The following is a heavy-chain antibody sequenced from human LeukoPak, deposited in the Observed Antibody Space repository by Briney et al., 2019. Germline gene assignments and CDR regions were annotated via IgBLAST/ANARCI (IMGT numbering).Heavy chain of an antibody. CDR3: AREECSSTSCYLFDY. D-gene: IGHD2-2*01. CDR2: IYTSGST. CDR1: GGSISSGSYY. Sequence: SETLSLTCTVSGGSISSGSYYWSWIRQPAGKGLEWIGRIYTSGSTNYNPSLKSRATVSVDTSKNQFSLKLSSVTAADTAVYYCAREECSSTSCYLFDYWGQGHLVTVSS. V-gene: IGHV4-61*02. J-gene: IGHJ4*02.